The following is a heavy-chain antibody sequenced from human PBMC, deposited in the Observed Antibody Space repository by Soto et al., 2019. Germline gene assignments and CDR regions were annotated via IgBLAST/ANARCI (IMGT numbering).Heavy chain of an antibody. J-gene: IGHJ4*02. D-gene: IGHD3-22*01. CDR2: ISGSGGST. V-gene: IGHV3-23*01. Sequence: GGSLRLSCAPSGFTFSSYAMSWVRPAPGKGLEWVSAISGSGGSTYYADSLKGRFTISRDNSKNTLYLQMNSLRAEDTAVYYCAKERGDYYDSSGSEIDYWGQGTLVTVSS. CDR1: GFTFSSYA. CDR3: AKERGDYYDSSGSEIDY.